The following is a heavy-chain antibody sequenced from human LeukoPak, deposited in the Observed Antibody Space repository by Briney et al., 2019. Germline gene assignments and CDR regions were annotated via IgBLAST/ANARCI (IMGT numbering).Heavy chain of an antibody. CDR3: ARSGQGLAAAGVGY. CDR1: GFTFSSFL. Sequence: GGSLRLSCAASGFTFSSFLMTWVRQAPGKGLEWVANIKQDGGAKYYVDSAKGRFTISRDNAKNSLYLQMNSLRAEDTAVYYCARSGQGLAAAGVGYWGQGTLVTVSS. J-gene: IGHJ4*02. D-gene: IGHD6-13*01. V-gene: IGHV3-7*01. CDR2: IKQDGGAK.